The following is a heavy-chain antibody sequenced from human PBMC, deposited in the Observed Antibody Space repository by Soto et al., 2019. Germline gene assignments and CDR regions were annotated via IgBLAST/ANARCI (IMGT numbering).Heavy chain of an antibody. J-gene: IGHJ6*02. CDR1: GYSFTSYW. Sequence: PGESLKISCKGSGYSFTSYWISWVRQMPGKGLEWMGRIDPSDSYTSYSPSFQGHVTISADKSISTAYLQWSSLKASDTAMYYCARLGAYCSSTSCYYYYYYYGMDVWGQGTTVTVSS. D-gene: IGHD2-2*01. V-gene: IGHV5-10-1*01. CDR3: ARLGAYCSSTSCYYYYYYYGMDV. CDR2: IDPSDSYT.